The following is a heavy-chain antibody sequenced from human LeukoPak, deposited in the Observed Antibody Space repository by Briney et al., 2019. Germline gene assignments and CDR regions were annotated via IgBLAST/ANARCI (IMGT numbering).Heavy chain of an antibody. CDR1: GFTFSSYG. D-gene: IGHD4-17*01. Sequence: GGSLRLSCAASGFTFSSYGMHWVRQAPGKGLEWVAVIWYDGSNKYYADSVEGRFTISRDNSKNTLYLQMNSLRAEDTAVYYCARAPDYGDYGRYSDYWGQGTLVTVSS. V-gene: IGHV3-33*01. CDR2: IWYDGSNK. J-gene: IGHJ4*02. CDR3: ARAPDYGDYGRYSDY.